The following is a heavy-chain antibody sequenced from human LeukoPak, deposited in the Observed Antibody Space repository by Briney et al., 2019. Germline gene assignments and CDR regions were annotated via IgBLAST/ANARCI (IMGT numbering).Heavy chain of an antibody. V-gene: IGHV4-39*01. D-gene: IGHD3-10*01. CDR1: GGSISSSSYY. J-gene: IGHJ4*02. CDR3: ARRDYYDSSLDY. Sequence: SETLSLTCTVSGGSISSSSYYWGWLRQPPGKGLEWIGSIYYSGSTYYNPSLKSRVTISVDTSKNQFSLKLSSVTAADTAVYYCARRDYYDSSLDYWGQGTLVTVSS. CDR2: IYYSGST.